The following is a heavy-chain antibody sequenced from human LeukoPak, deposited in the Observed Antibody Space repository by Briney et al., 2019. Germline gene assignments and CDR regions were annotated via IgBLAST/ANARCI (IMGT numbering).Heavy chain of an antibody. V-gene: IGHV3-30*18. Sequence: PGGSLRLSCAASGFTFSSYGMHWVRQAPGKGLEWVAVISYDGSNKYYADSVKGRFTISRDNSKNTLHLQMNSLRAEDTAVYYCAKDLGEKIVVVRGDYYYGMDVWGQGTTVTVSS. J-gene: IGHJ6*02. D-gene: IGHD3-22*01. CDR3: AKDLGEKIVVVRGDYYYGMDV. CDR2: ISYDGSNK. CDR1: GFTFSSYG.